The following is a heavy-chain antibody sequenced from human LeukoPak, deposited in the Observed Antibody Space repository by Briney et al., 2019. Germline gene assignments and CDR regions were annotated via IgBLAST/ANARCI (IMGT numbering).Heavy chain of an antibody. J-gene: IGHJ4*02. CDR2: ISDDGSNK. V-gene: IGHV3-30*04. D-gene: IGHD1-20*01. CDR1: GFTFSSSA. Sequence: PGRSLRLSCAASGFTFSSSALHWVRQAPGKGLEWVSVISDDGSNKYYADSVKGRFTISRDNSKNTLYLQMNSLRAEDTAVYYCARDITIDYWGQGTLVTVSS. CDR3: ARDITIDY.